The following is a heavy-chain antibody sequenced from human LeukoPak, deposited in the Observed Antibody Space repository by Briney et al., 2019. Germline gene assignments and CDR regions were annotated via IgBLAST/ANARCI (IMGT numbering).Heavy chain of an antibody. CDR2: ISYDGSNK. D-gene: IGHD6-19*01. CDR3: ARVAGTYYYYYMDV. CDR1: GFTFSSYA. Sequence: GGSLRLPCAASGFTFSSYAMHWVRQAPGKGLEWVAVISYDGSNKYYADSVKGRFTISRDNSKNTLYLQMNSLRAEDTAVYYCARVAGTYYYYYMDVWGKGTTVTVSS. V-gene: IGHV3-30*04. J-gene: IGHJ6*03.